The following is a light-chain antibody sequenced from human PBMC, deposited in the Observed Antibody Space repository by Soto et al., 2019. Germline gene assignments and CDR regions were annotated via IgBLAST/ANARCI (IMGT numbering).Light chain of an antibody. J-gene: IGKJ2*03. CDR3: QHYGSSPPYS. CDR2: YTS. CDR1: QYVGTR. Sequence: EIVLTQSPATLSSSPGETATLSCRASQYVGTRLAWYQHKPGQAPRLLIYYTSNRATGIPARFSGSGSGTDFTLTINSLAPEDFATYYCQHYGSSPPYSFGQGTKLEIK. V-gene: IGKV3-11*01.